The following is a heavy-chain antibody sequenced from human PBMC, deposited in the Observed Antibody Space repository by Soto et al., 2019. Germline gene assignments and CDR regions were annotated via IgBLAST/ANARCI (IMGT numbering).Heavy chain of an antibody. CDR2: IWYDGSNK. CDR1: GFTFSSYG. J-gene: IGHJ4*02. V-gene: IGHV3-33*01. D-gene: IGHD2-21*01. CDR3: ASDKGDCYNSLCLDY. Sequence: GGSLRLSCAASGFTFSSYGMHWVRQAPGKGLEWVAVIWYDGSNKYYADSVKGRFTISRDNSKNTLYLQMNSLRAEDTAVYYCASDKGDCYNSLCLDYWGQGTLVTVSS.